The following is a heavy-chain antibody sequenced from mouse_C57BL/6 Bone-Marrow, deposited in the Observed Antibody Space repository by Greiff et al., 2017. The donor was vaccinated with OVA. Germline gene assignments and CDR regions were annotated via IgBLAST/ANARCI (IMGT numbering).Heavy chain of an antibody. CDR1: GYTFTSYW. D-gene: IGHD1-1*01. CDR3: ARWFCYGSSGWYFDV. Sequence: QVQLQQPGAELVKPGASVKLSCKASGYTFTSYWMQWVKQRPGQGLEWIGEIDPSDSYTNYNQKFKGKATLTVDTSSSTAYMHLSSLTSEDSAVYYGARWFCYGSSGWYFDVWGTGTTVTVSS. J-gene: IGHJ1*03. CDR2: IDPSDSYT. V-gene: IGHV1-50*01.